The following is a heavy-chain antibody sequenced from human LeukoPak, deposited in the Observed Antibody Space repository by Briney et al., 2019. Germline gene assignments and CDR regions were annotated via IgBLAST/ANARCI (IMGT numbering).Heavy chain of an antibody. Sequence: GGSLRLSCAASGFTFSSYGMSWVRQAPGKGLEWVSVISGSGGSTYYADSVEGRFTVSRDNSKNTLYLQMNSLRAEDTAVYYCARDNSRIQLWLQVPLFDYWGQGTLVTVSA. V-gene: IGHV3-23*01. CDR3: ARDNSRIQLWLQVPLFDY. J-gene: IGHJ4*02. CDR2: ISGSGGST. D-gene: IGHD5-18*01. CDR1: GFTFSSYG.